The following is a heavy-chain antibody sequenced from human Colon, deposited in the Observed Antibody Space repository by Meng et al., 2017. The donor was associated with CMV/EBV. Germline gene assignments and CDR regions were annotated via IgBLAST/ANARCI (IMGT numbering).Heavy chain of an antibody. J-gene: IGHJ4*02. D-gene: IGHD3-10*02. CDR2: IRSKANNYAT. V-gene: IGHV3-73*01. Sequence: GESLKISCAASGSGSTFSGSDLHWVHHVSGKGLEWLGHIRSKANNYATAYTASLKGKFIISRDDSKNTAYLQMNSLKTEDTAVYYCAKSLFGVGQLVYYDSWGQGILVTVSS. CDR1: GSGSTFSGSD. CDR3: AKSLFGVGQLVYYDS.